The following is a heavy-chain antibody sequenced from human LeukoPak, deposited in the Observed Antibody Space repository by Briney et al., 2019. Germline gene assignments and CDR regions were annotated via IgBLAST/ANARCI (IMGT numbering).Heavy chain of an antibody. D-gene: IGHD5-18*01. CDR3: ARGTPIDPGYHY. J-gene: IGHJ4*02. CDR2: ISSSSSYI. CDR1: GFTFSSYS. Sequence: GGSLRLSCAASGFTFSSYSMNWVRQAPGKGLGWVSSISSSSSYIYYADSVKGRFTISRDNAKNSLYLQMNSLRAEDTAVYYCARGTPIDPGYHYWGQGTLVTVSS. V-gene: IGHV3-21*01.